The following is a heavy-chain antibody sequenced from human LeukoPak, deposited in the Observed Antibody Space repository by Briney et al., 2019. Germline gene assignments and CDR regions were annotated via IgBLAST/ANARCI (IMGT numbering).Heavy chain of an antibody. CDR3: AKDLMVPGPAY. CDR2: INGDGGST. V-gene: IGHV3-23*01. Sequence: GGSLRLSCAASEFIFSNYAMNWVRQAPGKGLEWVSAINGDGGSTYYADSVKGRFTISRDNSKNTLYLQMNSLRAEDTAVYYCAKDLMVPGPAYWGQGTLVTVSS. CDR1: EFIFSNYA. J-gene: IGHJ4*02. D-gene: IGHD2-8*01.